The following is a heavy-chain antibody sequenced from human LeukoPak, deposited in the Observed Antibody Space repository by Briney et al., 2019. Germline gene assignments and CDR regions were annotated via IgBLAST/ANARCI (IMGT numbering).Heavy chain of an antibody. Sequence: GGSLRLSCAASGFTFSSYMMTWVRQAPGKGLEWVANIKPDGGEKFYVDSVRGRFTISRDNAKNSPYLQMNSLRAEDTAVYYCASGSLSSGILEYWGQGTLVIVSS. CDR2: IKPDGGEK. D-gene: IGHD3-3*01. V-gene: IGHV3-7*01. CDR1: GFTFSSYM. CDR3: ASGSLSSGILEY. J-gene: IGHJ4*02.